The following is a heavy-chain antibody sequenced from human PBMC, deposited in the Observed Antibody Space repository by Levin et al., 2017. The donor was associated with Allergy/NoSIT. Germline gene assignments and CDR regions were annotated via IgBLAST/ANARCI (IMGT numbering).Heavy chain of an antibody. CDR3: ARSPYYSSSSGLNWFDP. J-gene: IGHJ5*02. D-gene: IGHD3-22*01. CDR1: GGALSNFA. V-gene: IGHV1-69*13. CDR2: IIPIFGTT. Sequence: EASVKVSCKASGGALSNFAISWVRQAPGQGLEWMGGIIPIFGTTNYAQKFQGRVTVTADESTNTANMELSSLRSEDTAVYFCARSPYYSSSSGLNWFDPWGQGTLVTVSS.